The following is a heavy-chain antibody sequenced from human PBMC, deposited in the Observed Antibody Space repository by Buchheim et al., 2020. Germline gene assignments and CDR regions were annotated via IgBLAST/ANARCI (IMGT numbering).Heavy chain of an antibody. CDR3: ASTEQQIDY. D-gene: IGHD6-13*01. CDR1: GFTFSSYA. CDR2: ISYDGSNK. Sequence: QVQLVESGGGVVQPGRSLRLSCAASGFTFSSYAMHWVRQAPGKGLEWVAVISYDGSNKYYADSVKGRFTISRDNSKNTLYLQMNSLRAEDTAVYYCASTEQQIDYWGQGTL. J-gene: IGHJ4*02. V-gene: IGHV3-30-3*01.